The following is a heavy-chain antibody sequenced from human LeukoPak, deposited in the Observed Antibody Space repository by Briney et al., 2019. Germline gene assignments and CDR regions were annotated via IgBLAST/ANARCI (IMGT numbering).Heavy chain of an antibody. CDR2: ISGSGGST. V-gene: IGHV3-23*01. J-gene: IGHJ1*01. CDR3: AKVLQPFLEYFQH. Sequence: GGSLRLSCAASGFTFSSYSMSWVRQAPGKGLEWVSAISGSGGSTYYADSVKGRFTISRDNSKNTLYLQMNSLRAEDTAVYYCAKVLQPFLEYFQHWGQGTLVTVSS. D-gene: IGHD5-18*01. CDR1: GFTFSSYS.